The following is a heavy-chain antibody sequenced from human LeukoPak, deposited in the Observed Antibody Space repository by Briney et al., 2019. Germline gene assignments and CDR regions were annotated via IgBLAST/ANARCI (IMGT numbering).Heavy chain of an antibody. Sequence: GGSLRLSCGASGFTVSSNYMSWVRQAPGKGLEWVSVIYSGGSTYYADSVKGRFTISRDNSKNTLYLQMNSLRAEDTAVYYCARGDYGDYAGDYWGQGTLVTVSS. CDR3: ARGDYGDYAGDY. CDR2: IYSGGST. CDR1: GFTVSSNY. J-gene: IGHJ4*02. V-gene: IGHV3-53*01. D-gene: IGHD4-17*01.